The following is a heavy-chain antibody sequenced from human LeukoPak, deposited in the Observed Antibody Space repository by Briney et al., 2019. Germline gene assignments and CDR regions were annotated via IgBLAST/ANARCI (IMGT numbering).Heavy chain of an antibody. D-gene: IGHD3-3*01. CDR3: ASVVGGYYPPVDAFDL. Sequence: GGSLRLSCAASGFTFSGFWMHWVRQPPGKGLVWVSRLNSDGSSISYADSVKGRFTISRDNAKKTLYLQMNSLRAEDTAVYYCASVVGGYYPPVDAFDLWGQGTMVTVSS. J-gene: IGHJ3*01. V-gene: IGHV3-74*01. CDR2: LNSDGSSI. CDR1: GFTFSGFW.